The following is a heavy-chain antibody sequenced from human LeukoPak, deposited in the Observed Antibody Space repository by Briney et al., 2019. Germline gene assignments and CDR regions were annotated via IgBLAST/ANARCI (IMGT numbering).Heavy chain of an antibody. CDR3: ARDRYYDSSGYYPGSDY. D-gene: IGHD3-22*01. Sequence: GGSLRLSCAASGFTVSSNYMSWVRQAPGKGLEWVSVIYSGGSTYYADSVKGRFTISRDNSKNTLYLQMNSLRAEDTAVYYCARDRYYDSSGYYPGSDYWGQGTLVTVSS. CDR2: IYSGGST. V-gene: IGHV3-66*01. J-gene: IGHJ4*02. CDR1: GFTVSSNY.